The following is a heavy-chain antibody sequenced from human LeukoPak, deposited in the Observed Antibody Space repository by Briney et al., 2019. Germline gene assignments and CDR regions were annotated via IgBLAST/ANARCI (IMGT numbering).Heavy chain of an antibody. Sequence: TFTXXXXXXVRQAPXQGLXXXGXXXPNIGGTNYAQKFQGRVTMTRDTAISTANMELSRQTARDTAVYYCARDQDYNNPSDWFDPWGQGTLVTVSS. CDR1: TFTXXX. J-gene: IGHJ5*02. V-gene: IGHV1-2*02. CDR3: ARDQDYNNPSDWFDP. CDR2: XXPNIGGT. D-gene: IGHD4-11*01.